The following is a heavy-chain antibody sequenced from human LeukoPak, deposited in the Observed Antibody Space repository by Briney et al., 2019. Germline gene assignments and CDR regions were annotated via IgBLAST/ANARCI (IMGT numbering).Heavy chain of an antibody. D-gene: IGHD3-10*01. Sequence: ASVKVSCKASGYTFTSYGISWVRQAPGQGLEWMGWISAYNGNTNYAQKLQGRVTMTTDTSTSTAYMEQRSLRSDDTAVYYCARGEVLLWFGELPMHFDYWGQGTLVTSPQ. CDR1: GYTFTSYG. CDR2: ISAYNGNT. V-gene: IGHV1-18*01. J-gene: IGHJ4*02. CDR3: ARGEVLLWFGELPMHFDY.